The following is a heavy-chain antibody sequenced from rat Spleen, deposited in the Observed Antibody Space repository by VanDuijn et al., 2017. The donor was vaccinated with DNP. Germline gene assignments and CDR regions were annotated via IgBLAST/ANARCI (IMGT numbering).Heavy chain of an antibody. J-gene: IGHJ2*01. Sequence: EVQLVESGGGLVQPGRSLKLSCAASRFTFSNYDMAWVRQAPTKGLEWVASISPSGGSTYYRDSVKGRFTISRDDAKSTLYLQMDSLRSEDTATYYCARQATEIVMPLDYWGQGVMVTVSS. CDR2: ISPSGGST. V-gene: IGHV5-25*01. CDR3: ARQATEIVMPLDY. CDR1: RFTFSNYD. D-gene: IGHD1-12*01.